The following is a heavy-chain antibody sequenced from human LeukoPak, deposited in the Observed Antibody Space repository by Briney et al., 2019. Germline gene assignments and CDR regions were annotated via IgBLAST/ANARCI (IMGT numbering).Heavy chain of an antibody. J-gene: IGHJ4*02. V-gene: IGHV4-59*08. CDR2: INYSGST. CDR1: GGSISSYY. D-gene: IGHD3-9*01. CDR3: ARHGDSLLRYFDWLPLDY. Sequence: SETLSLTCTVSGGSISSYYWSWIRQPPGKGLEWIGYINYSGSTNYNPSLKSRVIISVDTSKNQFSLKLSSVTAADTAGYYCARHGDSLLRYFDWLPLDYWGQGTLVTVSS.